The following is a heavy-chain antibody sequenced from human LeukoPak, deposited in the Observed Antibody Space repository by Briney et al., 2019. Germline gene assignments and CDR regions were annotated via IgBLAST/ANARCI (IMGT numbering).Heavy chain of an antibody. D-gene: IGHD3-22*01. Sequence: GGSLRLSCAASGFTFSSYAMSWVRQAPGKGLEWVSAISGSGGSTYYADSVKGRFTISRDNSKNSLYLQMNSLRDEDTAVYYCARVWDSSGYYYSSFFDYWGQGTLVTVSS. V-gene: IGHV3-23*01. J-gene: IGHJ4*02. CDR3: ARVWDSSGYYYSSFFDY. CDR2: ISGSGGST. CDR1: GFTFSSYA.